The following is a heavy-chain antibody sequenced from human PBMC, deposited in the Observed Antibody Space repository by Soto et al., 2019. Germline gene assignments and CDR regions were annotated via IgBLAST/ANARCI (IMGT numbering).Heavy chain of an antibody. D-gene: IGHD3-22*01. J-gene: IGHJ4*02. CDR1: GFTVSSNY. CDR3: ASEFDYYDSNSSNDY. CDR2: IYSGGST. V-gene: IGHV3-66*01. Sequence: GGSLRLSCAASGFTVSSNYMSWVRQAPGKGLEWVSVIYSGGSTYYADSVKGRFTISRDNSKNTLYLQMNSLRAEDTAVYYCASEFDYYDSNSSNDYWGQGTLVTVSS.